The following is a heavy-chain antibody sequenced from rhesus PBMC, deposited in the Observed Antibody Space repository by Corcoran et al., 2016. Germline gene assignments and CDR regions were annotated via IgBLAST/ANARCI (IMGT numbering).Heavy chain of an antibody. CDR2: NMYAAKPI. CDR3: TRVRIYTPRGFFDY. J-gene: IGHJ4*01. D-gene: IGHD2-27*01. V-gene: IGHV3-136*01. Sequence: EVQLVESGGGLVQPGGCLRLSCAASGFTFSSFAMSWVRQAPGTGLEWVSDNMYAAKPINYADAVQGRITISRNNAKNSLSLQMSSLRAEDKAVYYCTRVRIYTPRGFFDYWGQGVLVTVSS. CDR1: GFTFSSFA.